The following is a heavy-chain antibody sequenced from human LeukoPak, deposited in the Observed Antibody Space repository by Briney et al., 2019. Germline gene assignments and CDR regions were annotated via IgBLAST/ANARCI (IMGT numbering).Heavy chain of an antibody. J-gene: IGHJ4*02. Sequence: SETLSLTCTVSGYSIGTGYYWGWIRQPPGKGLEWIGSTFHSGSTYYNPSLKSRVTISVDTSKNQFSLKLSSVTAADTAVYYCARAGYSYGPDYWGQGTLVTVSS. V-gene: IGHV4-38-2*02. CDR1: GYSIGTGYY. CDR2: TFHSGST. CDR3: ARAGYSYGPDY. D-gene: IGHD5-18*01.